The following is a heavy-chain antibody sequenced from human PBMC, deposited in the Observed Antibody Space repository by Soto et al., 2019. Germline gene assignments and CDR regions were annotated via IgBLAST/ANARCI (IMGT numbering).Heavy chain of an antibody. CDR3: ARAPAILSGYPFFDY. D-gene: IGHD3-9*01. CDR2: ISGYNGNT. V-gene: IGHV1-18*01. CDR1: GYTFTSYG. J-gene: IGHJ4*02. Sequence: QVQLVQSGAEVKKPGASVKVSCKASGYTFTSYGISWVRQAPGQGLDWMGWISGYNGNTNYAQKLQGRVTMTTDTSTSRAYMELRSLGPDDPAVDYCARAPAILSGYPFFDYWGQGTLVTVSS.